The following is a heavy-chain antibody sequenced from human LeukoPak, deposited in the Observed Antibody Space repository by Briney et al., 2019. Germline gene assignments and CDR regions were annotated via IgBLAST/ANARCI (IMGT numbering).Heavy chain of an antibody. CDR2: ISYDGSNK. V-gene: IGHV3-30*04. D-gene: IGHD3-16*02. J-gene: IGHJ6*02. CDR1: GFTFSSYA. Sequence: GRSLRLSCAASGFTFSSYAMHWVRQAPGKGLEWVAVISYDGSNKYYADSVKGRFTISRDNSKNTLYLQMNSLRAEDTAVYYCSGGDIDYVWGSYPNYYYGMDVWGQGTTVTVSS. CDR3: SGGDIDYVWGSYPNYYYGMDV.